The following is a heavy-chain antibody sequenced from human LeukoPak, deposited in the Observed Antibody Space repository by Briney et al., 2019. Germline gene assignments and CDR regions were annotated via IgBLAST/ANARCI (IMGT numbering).Heavy chain of an antibody. Sequence: SETLSLTCTVSGGSISSDYWSWIWHPPQKGLEWMGYIYYTWSTNSNPSLTSRDTISVDTAKNQFSLKLSSVTAADTAVYYCARDHYYGSGSYYTTSYYYYYYGMDVWGQGTTVTVSS. CDR1: GGSISSDY. CDR3: ARDHYYGSGSYYTTSYYYYYYGMDV. V-gene: IGHV4-59*01. D-gene: IGHD3-10*01. J-gene: IGHJ6*02. CDR2: IYYTWST.